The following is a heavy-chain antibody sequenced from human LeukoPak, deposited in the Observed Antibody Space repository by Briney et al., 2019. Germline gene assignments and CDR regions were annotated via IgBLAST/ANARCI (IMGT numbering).Heavy chain of an antibody. V-gene: IGHV4-34*01. J-gene: IGHJ5*02. CDR1: GGSFSGYY. Sequence: SETLSLTCAVYGGSFSGYYWSWIRQPPGKGLEWIGEINHSGSTNYNPSLKSLVTISVDTSKNQFSLKLSSVTAADTAVYYCASRGISVVVPAASGRRNWFDPWGQGTLVTVSS. CDR3: ASRGISVVVPAASGRRNWFDP. D-gene: IGHD2-2*01. CDR2: INHSGST.